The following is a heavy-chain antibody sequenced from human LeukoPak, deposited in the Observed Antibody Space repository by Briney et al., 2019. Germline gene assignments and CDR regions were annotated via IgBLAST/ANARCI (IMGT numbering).Heavy chain of an antibody. D-gene: IGHD3-22*01. CDR2: IHYSGST. Sequence: PSETLSLTCAVSGGSISSGGYSWSWIRQSPGKGLEWIGHIHYSGSTHYNPSLQSRVSISIDTSKKHFSLNLRSVTAVDTAVYYCARWGHFDTSGYFVVDYWGQGTLVTVSS. J-gene: IGHJ4*02. CDR1: GGSISSGGYS. V-gene: IGHV4-61*03. CDR3: ARWGHFDTSGYFVVDY.